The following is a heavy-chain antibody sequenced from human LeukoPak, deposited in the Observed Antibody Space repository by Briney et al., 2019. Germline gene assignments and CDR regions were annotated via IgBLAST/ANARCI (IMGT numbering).Heavy chain of an antibody. Sequence: ASVKVSCKASGYTFTSYGISWVRQAPGQGLEWMGWISAYNGNTNYAQKLKGRVTMTTDTSTSTAYMELRSLRSDDTAVYYCARDHYCSSTSCHRVWYYYYGMDVWGKGTTVTVSS. D-gene: IGHD2-2*01. J-gene: IGHJ6*04. CDR1: GYTFTSYG. CDR2: ISAYNGNT. V-gene: IGHV1-18*04. CDR3: ARDHYCSSTSCHRVWYYYYGMDV.